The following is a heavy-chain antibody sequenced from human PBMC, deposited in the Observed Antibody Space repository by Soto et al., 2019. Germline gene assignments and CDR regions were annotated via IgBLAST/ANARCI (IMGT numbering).Heavy chain of an antibody. CDR3: ARDQISYCSSTSCYVDDYYYYGMDV. CDR2: FDPDSGGT. Sequence: VASVKVSCKVSGYTLTELSMHWVRQAPGKGLEWMGGFDPDSGGTNYAQKFQGRVTMTEDTSISTAYMELSRLRSDDTAVYYCARDQISYCSSTSCYVDDYYYYGMDVWGQGTTVTVSS. V-gene: IGHV1-24*01. CDR1: GYTLTELS. J-gene: IGHJ6*02. D-gene: IGHD2-2*01.